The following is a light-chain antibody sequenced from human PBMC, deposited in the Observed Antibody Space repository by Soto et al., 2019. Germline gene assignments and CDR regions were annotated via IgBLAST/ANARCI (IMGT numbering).Light chain of an antibody. CDR3: SSYTSSSTF. V-gene: IGLV2-14*01. J-gene: IGLJ1*01. Sequence: QSALTQPASVSGSPGQSITISCTGTSSDVGGYNYVSWHQQHPGKAPKLMIYEVSNRPSGVSNRFSGSKSGNTASLTISGLQAEDEADYYCSSYTSSSTFFGTGTKVTVL. CDR1: SSDVGGYNY. CDR2: EVS.